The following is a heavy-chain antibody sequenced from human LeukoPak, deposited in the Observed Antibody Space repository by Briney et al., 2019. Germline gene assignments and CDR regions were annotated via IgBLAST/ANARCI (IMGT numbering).Heavy chain of an antibody. CDR1: GFTFSSYA. D-gene: IGHD3-9*01. J-gene: IGHJ4*02. CDR2: ISYDGSNK. V-gene: IGHV3-30-3*01. Sequence: GRSPRLSCAASGFTFSSYAMHWVRQAPGKGLEWVAVISYDGSNKYYADSVKGRFTISRDNSKNTLYLQMNSLRAEDTAVYYCARSTFDWLSRPHFDYWGQGTLVTVSS. CDR3: ARSTFDWLSRPHFDY.